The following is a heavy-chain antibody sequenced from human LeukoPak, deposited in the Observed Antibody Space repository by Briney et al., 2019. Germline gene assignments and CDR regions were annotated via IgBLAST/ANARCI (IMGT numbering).Heavy chain of an antibody. Sequence: ASVKVSCKASGYTFASYYMHWVRQAPGQGLEWMGIINPSGGSTSYARKFQGRVTMTRDTSTSTVYMELSSLRSEDTAVYYCARGDYDFWSGSDPWGQGTLVTVSS. CDR2: INPSGGST. D-gene: IGHD3-3*01. CDR3: ARGDYDFWSGSDP. CDR1: GYTFASYY. J-gene: IGHJ5*02. V-gene: IGHV1-46*01.